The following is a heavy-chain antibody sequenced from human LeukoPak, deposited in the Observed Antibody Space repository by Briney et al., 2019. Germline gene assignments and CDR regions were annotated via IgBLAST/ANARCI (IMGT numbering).Heavy chain of an antibody. CDR1: GFTVSSNY. CDR3: ARGTSYYDSSGYLYYFDY. D-gene: IGHD3-22*01. CDR2: IYSGGST. Sequence: PGGSLRLSCAASGFTVSSNYMSWVRQAPGKGLEWVSVIYSGGSTYYADSVKGRFTISRDNSKNTLYLQMNSLRAEDTAVYYCARGTSYYDSSGYLYYFDYWGQGTLVTVSS. V-gene: IGHV3-53*01. J-gene: IGHJ4*02.